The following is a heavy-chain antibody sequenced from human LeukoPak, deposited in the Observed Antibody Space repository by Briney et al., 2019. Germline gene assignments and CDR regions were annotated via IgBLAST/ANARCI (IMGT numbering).Heavy chain of an antibody. CDR2: ISYDGSNK. V-gene: IGHV3-30-3*01. D-gene: IGHD5-18*01. Sequence: GGSLRLSCAASGFTFSSYAMHWVRQAPGKGLEWVAVISYDGSNKYYADSVKGRFTISRDNSKNTLYLQMNSLRAEDTAVYYCAGVDTAMVISYYFDYWGQGNLVTVSS. CDR3: AGVDTAMVISYYFDY. J-gene: IGHJ4*02. CDR1: GFTFSSYA.